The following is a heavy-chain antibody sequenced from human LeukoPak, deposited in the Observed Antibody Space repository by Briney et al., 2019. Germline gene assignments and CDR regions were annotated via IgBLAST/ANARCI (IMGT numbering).Heavy chain of an antibody. J-gene: IGHJ3*02. CDR3: ASQDRVVLMANDAFDI. D-gene: IGHD2-8*01. Sequence: ASVKVSCKASGYTFTSYDINWVRQATAQGLEWMGWMNPNSGNTGYAQKFQGRVTMTRNTSISTAYMELSSLRSEDTAVYYCASQDRVVLMANDAFDIWGQGTMVTVSS. CDR2: MNPNSGNT. V-gene: IGHV1-8*01. CDR1: GYTFTSYD.